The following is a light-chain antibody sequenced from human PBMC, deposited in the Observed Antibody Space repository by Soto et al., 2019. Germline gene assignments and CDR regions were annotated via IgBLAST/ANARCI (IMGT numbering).Light chain of an antibody. V-gene: IGKV3-20*01. J-gene: IGKJ4*01. CDR1: QSVSSSY. Sequence: EIELTQSPGTLSLSPGERATLSCRASQSVSSSYLALYQQTTGQAPRLIIYDASSRATGITDRFSGSGSGTDFTLTISRLQPEDFAVYYCQQYASSPLTFGGGTKVELK. CDR2: DAS. CDR3: QQYASSPLT.